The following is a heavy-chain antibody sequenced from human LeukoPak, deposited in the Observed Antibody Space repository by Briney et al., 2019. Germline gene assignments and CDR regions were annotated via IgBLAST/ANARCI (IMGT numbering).Heavy chain of an antibody. CDR3: ARDRPVVTAKTYYGMDV. D-gene: IGHD2-21*02. Sequence: ASVKVSCKASGYTFTGYYMHWVRRAPGQGLEWMGWISAYNGNTNYAQKLQGRVTMTTDTSTSTAYMELRSLRSDDTAVYYCARDRPVVTAKTYYGMDVWGQGTTVTVSS. J-gene: IGHJ6*02. CDR2: ISAYNGNT. V-gene: IGHV1-18*04. CDR1: GYTFTGYY.